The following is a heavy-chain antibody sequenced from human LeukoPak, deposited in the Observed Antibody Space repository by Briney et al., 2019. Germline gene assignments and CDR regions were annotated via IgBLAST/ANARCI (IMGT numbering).Heavy chain of an antibody. Sequence: GGSLRLSCVVSGFTLSGHSINWVRQAPGKGLEWVSSISSSSSYIYYADSVKGRFTISRDNAKNSLYLQMNSLRAEDTAVYYCARGALAAHVDYWGQGTLVTVSS. V-gene: IGHV3-21*01. J-gene: IGHJ4*02. CDR3: ARGALAAHVDY. CDR2: ISSSSSYI. CDR1: GFTLSGHS. D-gene: IGHD6-6*01.